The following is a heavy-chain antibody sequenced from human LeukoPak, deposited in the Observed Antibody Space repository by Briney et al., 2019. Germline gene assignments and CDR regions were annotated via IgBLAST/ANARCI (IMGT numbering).Heavy chain of an antibody. V-gene: IGHV1-69*13. CDR1: GGTFSSYA. CDR3: ARSLGEAGTFDY. D-gene: IGHD6-19*01. Sequence: SVKVSCKASGGTFSSYAISWVRQAPGQGLEWMGGIIPIFGTANYAQKFQGRVTITADESTSTAYMELSSLGSEDTAVYYCARSLGEAGTFDYWGQGTLVTVSS. J-gene: IGHJ4*02. CDR2: IIPIFGTA.